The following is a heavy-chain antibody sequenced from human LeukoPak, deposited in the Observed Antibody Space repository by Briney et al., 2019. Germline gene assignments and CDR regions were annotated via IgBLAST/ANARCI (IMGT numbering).Heavy chain of an antibody. D-gene: IGHD3-10*01. Sequence: GGPLRLPCAASGLTYPANYINGATQAPGKGREGLSDKSTSGRTIAYADSVKGRFTISRDNAKNSLYLQMNSLRADDTAVYYCARTKSEPTYGQHHGLDNWGQGTLVTVSS. CDR1: GLTYPANY. J-gene: IGHJ4*02. CDR3: ARTKSEPTYGQHHGLDN. CDR2: KSTSGRTI. V-gene: IGHV3-11*01.